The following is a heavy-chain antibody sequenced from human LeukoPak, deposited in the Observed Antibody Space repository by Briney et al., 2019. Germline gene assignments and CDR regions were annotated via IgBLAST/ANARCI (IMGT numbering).Heavy chain of an antibody. D-gene: IGHD5-24*01. Sequence: GGSLRLSCAASGFTFSSYAMHWVRQAPGKGLEWVAVISYDGSNKYYADSVKGRFTISRDNSKNTLYLQMNSLRAEDTAVYYCARDFGDGYNSRFDYWGQGTLVTVSS. V-gene: IGHV3-30*04. CDR3: ARDFGDGYNSRFDY. CDR2: ISYDGSNK. CDR1: GFTFSSYA. J-gene: IGHJ4*02.